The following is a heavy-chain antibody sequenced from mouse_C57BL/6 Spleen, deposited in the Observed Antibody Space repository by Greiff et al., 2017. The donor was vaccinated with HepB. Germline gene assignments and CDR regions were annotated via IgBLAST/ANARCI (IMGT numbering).Heavy chain of an antibody. CDR3: ARDAYYGSSAWYFDV. Sequence: DVQLVESGGGLVKPGGSLKLSCAASGFTFSDYGMHWVRQAPEKGLEWVAYISSGSSTIYYADTVKGRFTISRDNAKNTLFLQMTSLRSEDTAMYYCARDAYYGSSAWYFDVWGTGTTVTVSS. CDR1: GFTFSDYG. D-gene: IGHD1-1*01. V-gene: IGHV5-17*01. CDR2: ISSGSSTI. J-gene: IGHJ1*03.